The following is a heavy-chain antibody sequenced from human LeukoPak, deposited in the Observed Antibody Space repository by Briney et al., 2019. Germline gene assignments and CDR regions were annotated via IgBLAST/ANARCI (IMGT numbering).Heavy chain of an antibody. J-gene: IGHJ4*02. V-gene: IGHV1-18*01. CDR2: ISAYNGNT. CDR3: ARDWRGYSGYNY. Sequence: ASVRVSCKASGHTFTSYGISWVRQAPGQGLEWMGWISAYNGNTNYAQKLQGRVTMTTDTSTSTAYMELRSLRSDDTAVYYCARDWRGYSGYNYWGQGTLVTVSS. CDR1: GHTFTSYG. D-gene: IGHD5-12*01.